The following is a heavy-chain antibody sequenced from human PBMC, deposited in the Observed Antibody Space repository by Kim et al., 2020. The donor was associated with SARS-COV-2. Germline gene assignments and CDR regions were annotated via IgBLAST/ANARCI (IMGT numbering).Heavy chain of an antibody. CDR3: AREIGYCSSTSCYESYYYYMDV. CDR1: GFTFSSYG. V-gene: IGHV3-33*01. CDR2: IWYDGSNK. J-gene: IGHJ6*03. D-gene: IGHD2-2*01. Sequence: GGSLRLSCAASGFTFSSYGMHWVRQAPGKGLEWVAVIWYDGSNKYYADSVKGRFTISRDNSKNTLYLQMNSLRAEDTAVYYCAREIGYCSSTSCYESYYYYMDVWGKGTTVTVSS.